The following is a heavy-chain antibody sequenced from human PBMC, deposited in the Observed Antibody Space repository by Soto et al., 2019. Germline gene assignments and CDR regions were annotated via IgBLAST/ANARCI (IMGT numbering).Heavy chain of an antibody. J-gene: IGHJ4*02. CDR1: GGPFRGY. CDR2: INDGGST. CDR3: AKSDSSGYRPLYYFDY. D-gene: IGHD3-22*01. V-gene: IGHV4-34*01. Sequence: SETLSLTCAVYGGPFRGYWSWIRQPPGKGLEWIGQINDGGSTTYNPSLKSRVTISVDTSKNQFSLKLRSVTAEDTAVYYCAKSDSSGYRPLYYFDYWGQGTLVTVSS.